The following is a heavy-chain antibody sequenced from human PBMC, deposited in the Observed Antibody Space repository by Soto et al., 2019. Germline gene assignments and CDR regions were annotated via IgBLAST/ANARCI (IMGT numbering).Heavy chain of an antibody. J-gene: IGHJ6*02. D-gene: IGHD2-2*01. CDR3: ARLREYCTSATCWSQPSGMEV. CDR2: IDPSDSYS. Sequence: GESLKISCKGSGYIFTDFWISWVRQMPGKGLEWMGKIDPSDSYSNYSPSFQGHVTISADKSISTAYVQWSSLEASDSAIYYCARLREYCTSATCWSQPSGMEVWGQGTTVTVSS. CDR1: GYIFTDFW. V-gene: IGHV5-10-1*01.